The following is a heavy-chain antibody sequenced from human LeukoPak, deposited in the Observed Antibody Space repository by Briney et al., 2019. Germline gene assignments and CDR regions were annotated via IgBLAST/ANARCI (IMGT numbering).Heavy chain of an antibody. J-gene: IGHJ4*02. CDR1: GGTFSSYA. CDR2: IIPVFGKA. Sequence: SVKVSCKASGGTFSSYAISWVRQAPGQGLEWMGGIIPVFGKANYAQKFQGRVTITLHEYPNTAYVDLSSQSSKDAPGYDCPSRSYYDSSANGGSDYWGQGILVT. CDR3: PSRSYYDSSANGGSDY. D-gene: IGHD3-22*01. V-gene: IGHV1-69*01.